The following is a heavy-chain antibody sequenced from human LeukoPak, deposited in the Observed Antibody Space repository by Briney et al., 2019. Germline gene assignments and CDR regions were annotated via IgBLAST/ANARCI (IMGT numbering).Heavy chain of an antibody. Sequence: SVKVSCKASGGTFSSYAISWVRQAPGQGLEWMGGIIPIFGTANYAQKFQGRVTITADETTSTAYMELSSLRSEDTAVYYCARAGYCSSTSCYYYYYYMDVWGKGTTVTVSS. CDR3: ARAGYCSSTSCYYYYYYMDV. CDR2: IIPIFGTA. D-gene: IGHD2-2*01. V-gene: IGHV1-69*01. J-gene: IGHJ6*03. CDR1: GGTFSSYA.